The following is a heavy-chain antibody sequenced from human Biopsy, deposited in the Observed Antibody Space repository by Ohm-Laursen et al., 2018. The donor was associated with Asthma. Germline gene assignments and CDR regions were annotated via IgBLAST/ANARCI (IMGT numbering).Heavy chain of an antibody. CDR1: YGSITSGGCD. J-gene: IGHJ4*02. CDR3: ARHVSRPHNFDY. Sequence: SQTLSLTCTVSYGSITSGGCDWTWIRQHPGRGLEMIGYSYYTGSTDSNTSLMTLVTKSLDTSKNQFTLTLRSVTAADTAGYYCARHVSRPHNFDYWGRGTLVTVSS. D-gene: IGHD3-16*01. V-gene: IGHV4-31*01. CDR2: SYYTGST.